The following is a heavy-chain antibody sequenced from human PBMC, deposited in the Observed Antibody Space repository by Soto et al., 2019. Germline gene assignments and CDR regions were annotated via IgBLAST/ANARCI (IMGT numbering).Heavy chain of an antibody. J-gene: IGHJ6*03. CDR1: GASISSYH. CDR2: IYYSGSA. D-gene: IGHD3-16*01. V-gene: IGHV4-59*01. Sequence: QVQPQESGPGLVKPSETLSLTCTVSGASISSYHWSWIRQTPGKGLEWIGYIYYSGSANYNPSLKSRVTFSVDTSKNQVSLKLSSVTAADTGVYYCAAAVPAEYVFPYYYMDVWGKGTKVTVSS. CDR3: AAAVPAEYVFPYYYMDV.